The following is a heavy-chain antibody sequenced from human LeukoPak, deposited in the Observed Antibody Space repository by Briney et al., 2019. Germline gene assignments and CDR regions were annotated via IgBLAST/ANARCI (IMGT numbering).Heavy chain of an antibody. Sequence: GGSLRLSXAASGFTFSSYSMNRVRQAPGKGVEWVSSISSSSSYIYYADSVKGRFTISRDNAKNSLYLQMNSLRAEDTAVYYCARAQQPGYMDVWGKGTTVTVSS. J-gene: IGHJ6*03. CDR3: ARAQQPGYMDV. D-gene: IGHD6-13*01. V-gene: IGHV3-21*01. CDR1: GFTFSSYS. CDR2: ISSSSSYI.